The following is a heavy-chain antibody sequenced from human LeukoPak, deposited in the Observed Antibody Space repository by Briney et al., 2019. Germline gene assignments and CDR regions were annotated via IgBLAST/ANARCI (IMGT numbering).Heavy chain of an antibody. CDR1: GYTFTGYY. CDR3: ARGDYYGSPKVVAA. Sequence: GSVKVSCKASGYTFTGYYMHWVRQAPGQGLEWMGWINPNSGGTNYAQKFQDRVTMTRDTSISTAYIELNLLRSDDTAVFYCARGDYYGSPKVVAAWGQGTLVTVSS. J-gene: IGHJ5*02. V-gene: IGHV1-2*02. CDR2: INPNSGGT. D-gene: IGHD3-10*01.